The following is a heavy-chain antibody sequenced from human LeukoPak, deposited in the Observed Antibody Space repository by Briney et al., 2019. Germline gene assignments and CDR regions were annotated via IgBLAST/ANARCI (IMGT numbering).Heavy chain of an antibody. D-gene: IGHD1-1*01. V-gene: IGHV4-59*01. CDR2: IYDSGST. J-gene: IGHJ6*02. Sequence: PSETLSLTCTVSGGSISSYYWSWIRQPPGKGLEWIGYIYDSGSTNYKPSLKSRVTISVDTSKNQFSLKLSSVTAADTAVYYCARVGGTNYYYYGMDVWGQGTTVTVSS. CDR1: GGSISSYY. CDR3: ARVGGTNYYYYGMDV.